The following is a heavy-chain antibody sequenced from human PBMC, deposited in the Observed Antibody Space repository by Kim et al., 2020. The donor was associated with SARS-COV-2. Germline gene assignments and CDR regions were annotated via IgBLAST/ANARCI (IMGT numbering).Heavy chain of an antibody. CDR2: IYPGDSDT. D-gene: IGHD2-2*01. Sequence: GESLKISCKGSGYSFTSYWIGWVRQMPGKGLEWMGIIYPGDSDTRYSPSFQGQVTISADKSISTAYLQWSSLKASDTAMYYCARHHGDLSDIVVVPGGWFDPWGQGTLVTVSS. CDR1: GYSFTSYW. J-gene: IGHJ5*02. V-gene: IGHV5-51*01. CDR3: ARHHGDLSDIVVVPGGWFDP.